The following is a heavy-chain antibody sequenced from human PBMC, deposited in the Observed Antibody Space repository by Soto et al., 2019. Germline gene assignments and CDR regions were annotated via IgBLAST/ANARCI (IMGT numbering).Heavy chain of an antibody. Sequence: GGSLRLSCAASGFTFDDYAMHWVRQAPGKGLEWVSGISWNSGSIGYADSVKGRFTISRDNAKNSLYLQMNSLRAEDTALYYCAKDLWFGELSYYYGMDVWGQGTTVTVSS. CDR1: GFTFDDYA. D-gene: IGHD3-10*01. CDR3: AKDLWFGELSYYYGMDV. J-gene: IGHJ6*02. CDR2: ISWNSGSI. V-gene: IGHV3-9*01.